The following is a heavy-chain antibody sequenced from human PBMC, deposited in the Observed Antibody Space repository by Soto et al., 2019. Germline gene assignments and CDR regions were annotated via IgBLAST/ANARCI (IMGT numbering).Heavy chain of an antibody. V-gene: IGHV1-24*01. D-gene: IGHD3-10*01. CDR2: FDPEDGET. Sequence: ASVKVSCKVSGYTLTELSMHWVRQAPGKGLEWMGGFDPEDGETIYAQKFQGRVTMTEDTSTDTAYMELSSLRSEDTAVYYCATALHYYGSGSYQYYFDYWGQGTPVTVSS. CDR3: ATALHYYGSGSYQYYFDY. J-gene: IGHJ4*02. CDR1: GYTLTELS.